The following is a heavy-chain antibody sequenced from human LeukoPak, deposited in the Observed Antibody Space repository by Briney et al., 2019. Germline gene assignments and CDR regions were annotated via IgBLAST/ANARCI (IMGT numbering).Heavy chain of an antibody. CDR3: ARVEYSSSSFDY. D-gene: IGHD6-6*01. Sequence: GGSLRLSCAASGFTFSSYAMHWVRQAPGKGLEWVAVISYDGSNKYYADSVKGRFTISRDNSKNTLYLQMNSLRAEDTAVYYCARVEYSSSSFDYWGQGILVTVSS. CDR2: ISYDGSNK. J-gene: IGHJ4*02. CDR1: GFTFSSYA. V-gene: IGHV3-30-3*01.